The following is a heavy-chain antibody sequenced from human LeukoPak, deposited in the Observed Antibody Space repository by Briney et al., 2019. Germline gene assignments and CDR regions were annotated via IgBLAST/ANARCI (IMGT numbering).Heavy chain of an antibody. V-gene: IGHV3-7*01. J-gene: IGHJ4*02. CDR2: INGEGTSI. CDR3: ARDGFSTGSHDY. CDR1: GFTFTRNW. D-gene: IGHD6-19*01. Sequence: PGGSLRLSCAASGFTFTRNWMSWLRQAPGKGLEWVANINGEGTSIHYVDSVKGRFTISRENTKNSVFLQMNSLRADETAVYYCARDGFSTGSHDYWGQGTLVTVSS.